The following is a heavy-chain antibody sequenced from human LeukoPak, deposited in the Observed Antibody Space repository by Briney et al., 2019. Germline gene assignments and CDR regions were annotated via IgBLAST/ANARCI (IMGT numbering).Heavy chain of an antibody. Sequence: PSETLSLTCTVSGGPVSSYYWSWIRRPPGRGLEWIAYLSHSGSSDSNPSLTSRVTTLVDTSKNQFSLKLTSVTAADTAVYYCARARYANAWYAFGIWGHGTMVTVSS. CDR1: GGPVSSYY. J-gene: IGHJ3*02. V-gene: IGHV4-59*02. CDR3: ARARYANAWYAFGI. D-gene: IGHD2-2*01. CDR2: LSHSGSS.